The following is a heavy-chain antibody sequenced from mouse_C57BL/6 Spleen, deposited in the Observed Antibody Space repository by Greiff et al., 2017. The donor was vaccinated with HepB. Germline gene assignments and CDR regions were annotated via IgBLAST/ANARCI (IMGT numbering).Heavy chain of an antibody. Sequence: EVQLQQSGPELVKPGASVKISCKASGYSFTGYYMNWVKQSPEKSLEWIGEINPSTGGTTYNQKFKAKATLTVDKSSSTAYMQLKSLTSEDSAVYYCARNYGSRPWFAYWGQRTLVTVSA. J-gene: IGHJ3*01. CDR1: GYSFTGYY. V-gene: IGHV1-42*01. CDR3: ARNYGSRPWFAY. D-gene: IGHD1-1*01. CDR2: INPSTGGT.